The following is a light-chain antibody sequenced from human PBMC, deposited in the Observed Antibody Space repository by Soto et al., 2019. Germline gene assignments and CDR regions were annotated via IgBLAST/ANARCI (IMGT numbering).Light chain of an antibody. Sequence: QSVLTQPPSVSGAPGQRVTISCTGSSSNIGAGYDVQWYQQLPGTAPKVLIHGNSNRPSGVPDRFSGSKSGTSASLAITGLQAEDEADYYCQSYDSSLSGSVFGGGTKVTVL. V-gene: IGLV1-40*01. CDR1: SSNIGAGYD. J-gene: IGLJ3*02. CDR3: QSYDSSLSGSV. CDR2: GNS.